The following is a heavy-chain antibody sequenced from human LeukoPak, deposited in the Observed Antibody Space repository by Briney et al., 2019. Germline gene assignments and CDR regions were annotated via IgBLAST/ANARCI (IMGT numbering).Heavy chain of an antibody. J-gene: IGHJ3*02. CDR1: GGSISSYY. Sequence: SETLSLTCTVSGGSISSYYWSWIRQPPGKGLEWIGSIYYSGSTYYNPSLKSRVTISVDTSKNQFSLKLSSVTAADTAVYYCARQGRGAYSGSIGAFDIWGQGTMVTVSS. V-gene: IGHV4-39*01. CDR3: ARQGRGAYSGSIGAFDI. D-gene: IGHD5-12*01. CDR2: IYYSGST.